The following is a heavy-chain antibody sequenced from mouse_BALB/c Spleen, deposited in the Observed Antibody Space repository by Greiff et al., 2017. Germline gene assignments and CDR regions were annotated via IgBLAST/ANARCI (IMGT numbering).Heavy chain of an antibody. D-gene: IGHD2-12*01. J-gene: IGHJ1*01. CDR3: ARYDGWYFDV. Sequence: QVQLQQPGAELVKPGASVKMSCKASGYTFTSYWMHWVKQRPGQGLEWIGVIDPSDSYTSYNQKFKGKATLTVDTSSSTAYMQLSSLTSEDSAVYYCARYDGWYFDVWGAGTTVTVSS. V-gene: IGHV1-59*01. CDR2: IDPSDSYT. CDR1: GYTFTSYW.